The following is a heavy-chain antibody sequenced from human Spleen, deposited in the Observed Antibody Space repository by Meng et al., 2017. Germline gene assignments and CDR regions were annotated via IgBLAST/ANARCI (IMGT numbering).Heavy chain of an antibody. V-gene: IGHV5-51*01. CDR1: GHVFTSYW. Sequence: GESLKISCKVSGHVFTSYWIAWVRQMPGKGLEWMGIIYPGDSDTRYSPSFQGQVTISADKSINTAYLQWSSLKASDTAMYYCTRSHYDFWSGYGLDFDYWGQGALVTVSS. CDR3: TRSHYDFWSGYGLDFDY. D-gene: IGHD3-3*01. CDR2: IYPGDSDT. J-gene: IGHJ4*02.